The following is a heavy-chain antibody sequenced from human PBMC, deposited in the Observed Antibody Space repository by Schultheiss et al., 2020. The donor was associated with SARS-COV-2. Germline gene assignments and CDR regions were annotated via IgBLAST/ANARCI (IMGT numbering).Heavy chain of an antibody. CDR1: GFTFSSYG. Sequence: GGSLRLSCAASGFTFSSYGMHWVRQAPGKGLEWVAVISYDGSNKYYADSVKGRFTISRDNSKNTLYLQMNSLRAEDTAVYYCAKDGKWELRWGFESDYWGQGTLVTVSS. V-gene: IGHV3-30*18. CDR3: AKDGKWELRWGFESDY. D-gene: IGHD1-26*01. CDR2: ISYDGSNK. J-gene: IGHJ4*02.